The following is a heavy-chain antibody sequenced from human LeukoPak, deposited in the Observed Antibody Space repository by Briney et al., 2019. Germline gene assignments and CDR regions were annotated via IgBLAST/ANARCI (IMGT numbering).Heavy chain of an antibody. J-gene: IGHJ3*02. Sequence: PGGSLRLSCAASGFTFSSFSMNWVRQAPGKGLEWVSTVSTDGSSTYYADSVKGRFTISRDNSKNTLYLQMNSLRAEDTAVYYCAKDPNGDYIGTFDIWGQGTMVTVSS. CDR3: AKDPNGDYIGTFDI. CDR2: VSTDGSST. V-gene: IGHV3-23*01. CDR1: GFTFSSFS. D-gene: IGHD4-17*01.